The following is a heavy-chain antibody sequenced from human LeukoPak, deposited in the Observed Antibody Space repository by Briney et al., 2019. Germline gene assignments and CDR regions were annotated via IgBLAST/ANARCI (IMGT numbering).Heavy chain of an antibody. Sequence: SGGSLRLSCAASGFTVSSNYMTWVRQAPGKELEWVSVIYSGGTTYYADSVKGRFTISRDNSQNTLYLQMNSLRVEDTAVYYCARTYYYDSGGPDWGQGTLVTVSS. V-gene: IGHV3-66*01. CDR1: GFTVSSNY. CDR3: ARTYYYDSGGPD. D-gene: IGHD3-22*01. CDR2: IYSGGTT. J-gene: IGHJ4*02.